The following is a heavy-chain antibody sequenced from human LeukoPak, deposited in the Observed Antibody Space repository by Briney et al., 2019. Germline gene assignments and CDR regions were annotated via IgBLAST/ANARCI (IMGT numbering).Heavy chain of an antibody. CDR3: VRDAGTNLGY. D-gene: IGHD6-13*01. Sequence: QPWGSLRLSCAVSGFTVSRNYMSWVRQAPGKGLEWVSVIYSGGSTYYADSVKGRFIISRDNAKNTLYLQMNSLRAEDTAVYYCVRDAGTNLGYWGQGTLLTVSS. CDR2: IYSGGST. V-gene: IGHV3-66*01. J-gene: IGHJ4*02. CDR1: GFTVSRNY.